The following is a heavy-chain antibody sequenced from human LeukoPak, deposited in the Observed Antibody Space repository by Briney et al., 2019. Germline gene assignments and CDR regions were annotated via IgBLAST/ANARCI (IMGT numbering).Heavy chain of an antibody. CDR3: ARDLDSSGHEYFQH. CDR1: GYTFTGYY. Sequence: ASVKVSCKASGYTFTGYYMHWVRQAPGQGLEWMGRINPNSGGTNYAQKFQGRVTMTRDTSISTAYMELGRLRSDDTAVYYCARDLDSSGHEYFQHWGQGTLVTVSS. CDR2: INPNSGGT. J-gene: IGHJ1*01. D-gene: IGHD6-19*01. V-gene: IGHV1-2*06.